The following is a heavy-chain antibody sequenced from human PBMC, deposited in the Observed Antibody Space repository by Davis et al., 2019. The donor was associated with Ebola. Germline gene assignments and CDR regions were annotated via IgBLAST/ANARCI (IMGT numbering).Heavy chain of an antibody. Sequence: SETLSLTCTVSGASISSYYWSWIRQPPGKGLEWIGYIYYSGSTNYNPSLKSRVTISVDTSKNQFSLKLSSVTAADTAVYYCARDAYCGGDCYSGAFDIWGQGTMVTVSS. J-gene: IGHJ3*02. D-gene: IGHD2-21*02. V-gene: IGHV4-59*01. CDR1: GASISSYY. CDR2: IYYSGST. CDR3: ARDAYCGGDCYSGAFDI.